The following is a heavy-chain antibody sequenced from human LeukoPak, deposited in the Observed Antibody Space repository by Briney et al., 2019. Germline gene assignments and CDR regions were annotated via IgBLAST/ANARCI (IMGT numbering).Heavy chain of an antibody. Sequence: GGSLRLSCAAAGFTFSSYGMCWVRQPPGKGLEWVSCKGNSAGDTFYAESVRGRFTISRDNSRNTLFLEMNSLRVEDTAIYCCAKRGGESGGWGFFDYWGPGALVTVSS. CDR3: AKRGGESGGWGFFDY. CDR2: KGNSAGDT. CDR1: GFTFSSYG. J-gene: IGHJ4*02. V-gene: IGHV3-23*01. D-gene: IGHD6-19*01.